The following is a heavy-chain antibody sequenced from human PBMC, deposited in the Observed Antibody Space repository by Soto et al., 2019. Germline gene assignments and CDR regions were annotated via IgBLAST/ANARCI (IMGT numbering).Heavy chain of an antibody. CDR3: AKKRRSGGDNWYFDS. CDR1: GFIFSSYS. J-gene: IGHJ4*02. V-gene: IGHV3-23*01. Sequence: EVQLLESGGGLVQPGGSLRLSCAASGFIFSSYSMYWVRQAPGKGPEGVAGISAFSDSIRYADSVEGRFTIFRDNSKNTLYLQLNSLRADDTAVYFCAKKRRSGGDNWYFDSWGQGTLVTVSS. D-gene: IGHD2-21*02. CDR2: ISAFSDSI.